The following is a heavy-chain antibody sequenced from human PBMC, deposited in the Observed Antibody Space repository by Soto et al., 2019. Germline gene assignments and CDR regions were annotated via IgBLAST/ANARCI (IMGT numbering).Heavy chain of an antibody. CDR1: GFTFSSYA. CDR3: ARGVALYYYYYGMDV. V-gene: IGHV3-30-3*01. J-gene: IGHJ6*02. D-gene: IGHD3-3*01. CDR2: ISYDGSNK. Sequence: GGSLRLSCAASGFTFSSYAMHWVRQAPGKGLEWVAVISYDGSNKYYADSVKGRFTISRDNSKNTLYLQMNSLRAEDTAVYYCARGVALYYYYYGMDVWGQGTTVTVSS.